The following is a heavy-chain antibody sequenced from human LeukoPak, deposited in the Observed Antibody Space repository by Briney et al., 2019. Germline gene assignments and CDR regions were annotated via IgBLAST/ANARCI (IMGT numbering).Heavy chain of an antibody. CDR2: IYYSGYI. D-gene: IGHD4-11*01. CDR1: GGSISSSSYY. J-gene: IGHJ6*03. Sequence: SEILSLTCNVSGGSISSSSYYWGWIRQPPGKGLEWIGSIYYSGYIYYNPSLKSRVTMSVDTSKNQFSLKLSSVTAADTAVYYCARREPKDYSNNYYYYYMDVWGKGTTVTVSS. V-gene: IGHV4-39*07. CDR3: ARREPKDYSNNYYYYYMDV.